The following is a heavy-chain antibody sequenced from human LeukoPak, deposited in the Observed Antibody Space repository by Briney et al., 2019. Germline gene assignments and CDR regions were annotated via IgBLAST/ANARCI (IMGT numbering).Heavy chain of an antibody. CDR3: AAGDWGYCSSTSCYRGFDY. D-gene: IGHD2-2*01. CDR1: GGTFSSYA. CDR2: IVPIFGTA. Sequence: SVKVSCKASGGTFSSYAISWVRQAPGQGLEWMGGIVPIFGTANYAQKFQGRVTITADESTSTAYMELSSLRSEDTAVYYCAAGDWGYCSSTSCYRGFDYWGQGTLVTVSS. V-gene: IGHV1-69*13. J-gene: IGHJ4*02.